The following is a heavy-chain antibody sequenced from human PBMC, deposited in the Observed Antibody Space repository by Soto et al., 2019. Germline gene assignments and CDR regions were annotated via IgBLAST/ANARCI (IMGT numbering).Heavy chain of an antibody. D-gene: IGHD3-3*01. CDR3: ARGGGTILAPLT. J-gene: IGHJ5*02. CDR1: VYTFTSYF. V-gene: IGHV1-2*02. CDR2: INPNSGAT. Sequence: XSVKVSCKASVYTFTSYFIHWVRQAPGQGLEWMGWINPNSGATKYAQKFQGRVTMTRDTSISTSYMELTLLRSDDTAIYYCARGGGTILAPLTWGAGPLVTVS.